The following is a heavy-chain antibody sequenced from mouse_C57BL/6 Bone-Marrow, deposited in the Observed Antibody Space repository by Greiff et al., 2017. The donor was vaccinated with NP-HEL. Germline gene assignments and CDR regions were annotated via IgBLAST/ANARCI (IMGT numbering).Heavy chain of an antibody. CDR3: ARRITTVVEGYYYAMDY. Sequence: QVQLQQPGAELVKPGASVKLSCKASGYTFTSYWMHWVKQRPGRGLEWIGRIDPNSGGTKYNEKFKSKATLTVDKPSSTAYMQLSSLTSEDSAVYYCARRITTVVEGYYYAMDYWGQGTSVTVSS. CDR2: IDPNSGGT. D-gene: IGHD1-1*01. J-gene: IGHJ4*01. CDR1: GYTFTSYW. V-gene: IGHV1-72*01.